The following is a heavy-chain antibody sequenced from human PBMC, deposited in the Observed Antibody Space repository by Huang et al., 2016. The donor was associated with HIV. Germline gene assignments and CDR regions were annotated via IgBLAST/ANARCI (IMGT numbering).Heavy chain of an antibody. CDR1: GSFVTEVS. CDR3: AIGPRGIATTYFDY. CDR2: LNPENLKI. J-gene: IGHJ4*02. D-gene: IGHD3-10*01. V-gene: IGHV1-24*01. Sequence: QVHLLQSGTDMKKPGASVKVSCKVSGSFVTEVSMHWLRQTPGKGLEWMGGLNPENLKIFDAEKFKGRVTMTEDTDTAYLEMTSLKYDDTAIYYCAIGPRGIATTYFDYWGQGTLVTVSS.